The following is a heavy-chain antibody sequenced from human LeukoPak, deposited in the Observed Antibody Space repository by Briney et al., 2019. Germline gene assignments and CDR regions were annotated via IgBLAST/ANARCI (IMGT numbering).Heavy chain of an antibody. CDR2: IYYSGST. D-gene: IGHD3-3*01. J-gene: IGHJ4*02. CDR1: GGSISSSSYY. CDR3: ARFHDFWSGYDY. V-gene: IGHV4-39*07. Sequence: TPSETLSLTCTVSGGSISSSSYYWGWIRQPPGKGLEWIGSIYYSGSTSYNPSLKSRVTISLDTSKNQFSLKLSSVTAADTAVYYCARFHDFWSGYDYWGQGTLVTVSS.